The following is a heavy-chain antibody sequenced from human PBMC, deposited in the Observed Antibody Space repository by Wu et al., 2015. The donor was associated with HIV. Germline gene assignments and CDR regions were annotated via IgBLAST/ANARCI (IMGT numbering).Heavy chain of an antibody. D-gene: IGHD3-22*01. CDR3: ERDYYDSRASVVREDL. CDR1: IHFKDYY. Sequence: QVQLLQSGAEVKRPGAVSEGLLQGLWIHFKDYYIHWLRQAPGQGLEWLGWINPNSSDTDYGQKFQGRVTLTRDTATKTAYMELNSLTSDDTAMYYCERDYYDSRASVVREDLWGQGTLIIVSS. CDR2: INPNSSDT. V-gene: IGHV1-2*02. J-gene: IGHJ4*02.